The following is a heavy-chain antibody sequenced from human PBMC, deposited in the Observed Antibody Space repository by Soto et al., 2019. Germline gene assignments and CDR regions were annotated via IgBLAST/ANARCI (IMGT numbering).Heavy chain of an antibody. V-gene: IGHV3-23*01. CDR2: VTGSGESA. CDR3: AKDQWFYDNVWGSLRYPYYFDL. J-gene: IGHJ4*02. CDR1: GFPFSSYA. Sequence: GGSLRLSCGGSGFPFSSYAMRWVRQAPGKGLEWVSGVTGSGESAYYADSVKGRFSISRDNSKKTLYLQMESLRAEDTAVYFCAKDQWFYDNVWGSLRYPYYFDLWGQGTLVTGSA. D-gene: IGHD3-16*01.